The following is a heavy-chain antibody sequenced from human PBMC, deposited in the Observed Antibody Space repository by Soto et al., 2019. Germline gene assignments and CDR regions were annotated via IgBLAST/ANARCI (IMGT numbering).Heavy chain of an antibody. CDR2: MNPNSGNT. Sequence: QVQLVQSGAEVKKPGASVKVSGKASGYTFTSYDINWVRQATGQGLEWMGWMNPNSGNTGYAQKFQGRVTMTRNTSRSTAYMELSSLRSEDTAVYYCATALYGDNWFDPWGQGTLVTVSS. V-gene: IGHV1-8*01. D-gene: IGHD4-17*01. J-gene: IGHJ5*02. CDR1: GYTFTSYD. CDR3: ATALYGDNWFDP.